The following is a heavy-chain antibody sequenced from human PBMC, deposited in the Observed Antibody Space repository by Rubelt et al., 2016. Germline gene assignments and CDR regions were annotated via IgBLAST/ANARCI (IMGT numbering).Heavy chain of an antibody. CDR1: GFTFSSYA. J-gene: IGHJ4*02. CDR2: LSGSGGST. D-gene: IGHD2-2*01. CDR3: AKEPALVVVPEYYFDY. V-gene: IGHV3-23*01. Sequence: ESGGGVVQPGGSLRLSCAASGFTFSSYAMSWVRQAPGKGLEWVSALSGSGGSTYYADSVKGRFTISRDNSKNTLYLQMNSLRAEDTAVYYCAKEPALVVVPEYYFDYRGQGTLVTVSS.